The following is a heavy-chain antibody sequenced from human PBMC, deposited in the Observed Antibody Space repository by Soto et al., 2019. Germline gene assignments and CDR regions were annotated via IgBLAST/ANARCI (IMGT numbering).Heavy chain of an antibody. Sequence: QVQLQESGPRLVKPSETLSLTCTVSGGSVSSGTYFWSWIRQPPGKGLEWIGYIYYSGSTNYNPSLKSRVTISVDTSKNQFSLKLNSVTAEDTAVYYCATVSDILTGYPLDYWGQGTLVTVSS. V-gene: IGHV4-61*01. CDR1: GGSVSSGTYF. J-gene: IGHJ4*02. CDR3: ATVSDILTGYPLDY. CDR2: IYYSGST. D-gene: IGHD3-9*01.